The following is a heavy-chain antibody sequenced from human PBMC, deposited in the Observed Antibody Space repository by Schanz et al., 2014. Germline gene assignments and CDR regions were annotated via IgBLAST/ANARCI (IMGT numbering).Heavy chain of an antibody. CDR1: GGTFSSYS. J-gene: IGHJ4*02. CDR3: ARSNYYDNSDYYNSFDY. Sequence: QVQLVQSGAEVKKPGSSVKVSCKASGGTFSSYSISWVRQAPGQGLEWMGRIIPILGIANYAQKFQGRVTNTADKSTSTAYMDLSSLRPEDTAVYYCARSNYYDNSDYYNSFDYWGQGTLXTVS. CDR2: IIPILGIA. D-gene: IGHD3-22*01. V-gene: IGHV1-69*02.